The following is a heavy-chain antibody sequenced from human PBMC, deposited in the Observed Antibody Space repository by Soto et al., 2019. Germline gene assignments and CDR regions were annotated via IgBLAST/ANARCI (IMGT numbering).Heavy chain of an antibody. J-gene: IGHJ6*02. D-gene: IGHD6-13*01. V-gene: IGHV1-69*01. CDR2: IIPIFGTA. Sequence: QVQLVQSGAEVKKPGSSVKVSCKASGGTFSSYAISWVRQAPGQGLEWMGGIIPIFGTANYAQKFQGRVTITADESTSTAYMELSSLRSEDTAVYYCARSGQQLALNHYYSGMDVWGQGTTVTVSS. CDR1: GGTFSSYA. CDR3: ARSGQQLALNHYYSGMDV.